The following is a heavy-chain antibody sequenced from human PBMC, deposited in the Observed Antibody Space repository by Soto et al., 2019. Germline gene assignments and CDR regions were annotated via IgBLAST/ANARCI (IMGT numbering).Heavy chain of an antibody. CDR3: ARGDDSSGYSLPYSFDY. V-gene: IGHV4-4*07. J-gene: IGHJ4*02. D-gene: IGHD3-22*01. CDR2: IYTSGST. CDR1: GGSISSYY. Sequence: SETLSLTCTVSGGSISSYYWSWIRQPAGKGLEWIGRIYTSGSTNYNPSLKSRVTMSVDTSKNQFSLKLSSVTAADTAVYYCARGDDSSGYSLPYSFDYPGPATLLT.